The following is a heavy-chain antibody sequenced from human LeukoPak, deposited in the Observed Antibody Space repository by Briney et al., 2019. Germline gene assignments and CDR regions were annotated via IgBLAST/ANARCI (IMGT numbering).Heavy chain of an antibody. V-gene: IGHV1-46*01. CDR3: ARDRRYYYDTSGYYWRDYYYYGMDV. CDR1: GYTFTSHY. J-gene: IGHJ6*02. D-gene: IGHD3-22*01. Sequence: GASVKVSCKASGYTFTSHYMHWVRQAPGQGLEWMGIINPSGGSADYAQKFQGRVTMTRDTPTSTVYMELSSLRSEDTAVYYCARDRRYYYDTSGYYWRDYYYYGMDVWGQGTTVTVSS. CDR2: INPSGGSA.